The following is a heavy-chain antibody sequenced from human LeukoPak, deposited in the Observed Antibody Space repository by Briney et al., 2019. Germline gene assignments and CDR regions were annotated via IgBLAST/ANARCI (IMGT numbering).Heavy chain of an antibody. CDR3: ATLGGATTVTAFQFY. J-gene: IGHJ4*02. Sequence: PSQTLSHTYCVSFGSISRGGYAWSWIGQPQGTGLEWMGHIYHIGNNYYNPSLKSRVTISVDTSKNQCSLKLSSVTAADTAVYYCATLGGATTVTAFQFYWGQGTLVTVSS. D-gene: IGHD4-17*01. CDR1: FGSISRGGYA. CDR2: IYHIGNN. V-gene: IGHV4-30-2*01.